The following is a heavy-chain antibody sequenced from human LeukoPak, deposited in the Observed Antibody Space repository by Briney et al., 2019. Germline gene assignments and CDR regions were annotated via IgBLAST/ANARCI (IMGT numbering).Heavy chain of an antibody. CDR3: ARDNYGGNFPNWFDH. CDR2: IYYSGST. CDR1: GGSISSYY. V-gene: IGHV4-59*01. Sequence: SETLSLTCTVPGGSISSYYWSWIRQPPGKGLEWIGYIYYSGSTNYNPSLKSRVTISVDTSKNQFSLKLSSVTAADAAVYYCARDNYGGNFPNWFDHWGQGTLVTVSS. D-gene: IGHD4-23*01. J-gene: IGHJ5*02.